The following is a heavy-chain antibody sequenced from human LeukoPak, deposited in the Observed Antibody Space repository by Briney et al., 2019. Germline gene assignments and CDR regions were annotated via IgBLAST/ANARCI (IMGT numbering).Heavy chain of an antibody. CDR1: GYTFTGYY. Sequence: ASVKVSCKASGYTFTGYYMHWVRQAPGQGLEWMGWINPNSGGTNYAQKFQGWVTMTRDTSISTAYMELSRLRSDDTAVYYCARSSSLWFGELLSFFDYWGQGTLVTVSS. D-gene: IGHD3-10*01. CDR2: INPNSGGT. V-gene: IGHV1-2*04. CDR3: ARSSSLWFGELLSFFDY. J-gene: IGHJ4*02.